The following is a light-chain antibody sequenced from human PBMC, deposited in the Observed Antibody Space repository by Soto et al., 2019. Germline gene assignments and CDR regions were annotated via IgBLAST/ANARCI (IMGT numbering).Light chain of an antibody. CDR3: QQRSNWPPVIT. V-gene: IGKV3-11*01. J-gene: IGKJ5*01. Sequence: EIVLTQSPATLSLSPGERATLSCRASQTFSSHLAWYQQKPGQAPRLLIYDASKRATGIPARFSGRVSGTDFTLTISSLEPEDFAVYYCQQRSNWPPVITVGQGTRLEIK. CDR2: DAS. CDR1: QTFSSH.